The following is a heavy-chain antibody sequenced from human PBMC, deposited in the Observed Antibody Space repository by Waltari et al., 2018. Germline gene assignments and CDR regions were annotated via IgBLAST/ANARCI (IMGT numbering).Heavy chain of an antibody. J-gene: IGHJ4*02. D-gene: IGHD1-1*01. CDR1: GYTFPSYA. CDR3: ARGLGELALFDY. CDR2: MNPNSGNT. Sequence: HVQLLQSGAEVKKPGAAVKVACKASGYTFPSYATNWVRQDTGQGLEWMGWMNPNSGNTGYAQKFQGRVTITRNTSISTAYMELSSLRSEDTAVYYCARGLGELALFDYWGQGTLVTVSS. V-gene: IGHV1-8*03.